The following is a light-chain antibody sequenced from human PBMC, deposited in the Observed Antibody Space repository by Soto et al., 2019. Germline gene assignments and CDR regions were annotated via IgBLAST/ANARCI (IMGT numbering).Light chain of an antibody. Sequence: QSVLTQPPSASGTPGQGVTISCSGSTSNIGSNYVYWFQQLPGTAPKLIIYSNDLRPSGVPDRFSGSRSGTSASLAISGLRSEDETDYYCAAWDDSLSAVVFGGGTKLTVL. CDR3: AAWDDSLSAVV. V-gene: IGLV1-47*02. CDR2: SND. CDR1: TSNIGSNY. J-gene: IGLJ2*01.